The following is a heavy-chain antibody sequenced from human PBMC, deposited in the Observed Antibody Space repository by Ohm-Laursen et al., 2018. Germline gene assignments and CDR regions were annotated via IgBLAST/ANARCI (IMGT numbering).Heavy chain of an antibody. CDR1: GFIFSNYW. CDR2: IRKDGGET. CDR3: ARDPTFHAFDI. Sequence: SLRLSCAASGFIFSNYWMTWVRQAPGKGLEWVANIRKDGGETYYVDSVKGRFTISRDNAKNSLYLQINSLKVEDTAVYFCARDPTFHAFDIWGQGTMVTVSS. J-gene: IGHJ3*02. V-gene: IGHV3-7*01. D-gene: IGHD2/OR15-2a*01.